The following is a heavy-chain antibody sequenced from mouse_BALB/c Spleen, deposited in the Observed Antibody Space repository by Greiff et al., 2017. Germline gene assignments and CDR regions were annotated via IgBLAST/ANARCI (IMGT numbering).Heavy chain of an antibody. CDR1: GFTFSSFG. Sequence: DVKLVESGGGLVQPGGSRKLSCAASGFTFSSFGMHWVRQAPEKGLEWVAYISSGSSTIYYADTVKGRFTISRDNPKNTLFLQMTSLRSEDTAMYYCARDGYDDYAMDYWGQGTSVTVSS. CDR3: ARDGYDDYAMDY. D-gene: IGHD2-2*01. CDR2: ISSGSSTI. V-gene: IGHV5-17*02. J-gene: IGHJ4*01.